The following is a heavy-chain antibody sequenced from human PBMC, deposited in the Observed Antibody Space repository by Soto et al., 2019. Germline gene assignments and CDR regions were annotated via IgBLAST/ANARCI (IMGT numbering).Heavy chain of an antibody. CDR2: ISSTTNYI. CDR3: ARESEDLTSNFDF. J-gene: IGHJ4*02. Sequence: GGSLRLSCAASGFTFTRYSMNWVRQAPGKGLEWVTSISSTTNYIYYGDSMKGRFTISRDNAKNALYLEMKSLRAEATAVYYHARESEDLTSNFDFWGQGPRVTVSS. V-gene: IGHV3-21*06. CDR1: GFTFTRYS.